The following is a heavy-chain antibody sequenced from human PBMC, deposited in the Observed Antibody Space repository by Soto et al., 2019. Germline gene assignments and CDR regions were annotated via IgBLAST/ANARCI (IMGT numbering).Heavy chain of an antibody. CDR3: ARGRYGDY. D-gene: IGHD1-1*01. J-gene: IGHJ4*02. Sequence: QVHLVQSGAEVKKPGASVKVSCKGSGYTFTSYDITWVRQAPGQGLEWMGWISAHNGNTDYAQKLQGRVTVTRDTSTSTAYMELRSLRSDDTAVYYRARGRYGDYWGQGALVTVSS. CDR1: GYTFTSYD. CDR2: ISAHNGNT. V-gene: IGHV1-18*01.